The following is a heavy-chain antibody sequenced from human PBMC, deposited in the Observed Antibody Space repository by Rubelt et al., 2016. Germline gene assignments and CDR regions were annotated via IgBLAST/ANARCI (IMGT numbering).Heavy chain of an antibody. J-gene: IGHJ5*02. D-gene: IGHD3-3*01. CDR2: INPSGGST. CDR3: ARSPRYDFEDNWFDP. Sequence: QVQLVQSGAEVKKPGASVKVSCKASGYTFTSYYMHWVRQAPGQGLEWMGIINPSGGSTSYAPKFQGRVTMTRETSTSTVYMELSSLRSEDTAVYYCARSPRYDFEDNWFDPWGQGTLVTVSS. V-gene: IGHV1-46*01. CDR1: GYTFTSYY.